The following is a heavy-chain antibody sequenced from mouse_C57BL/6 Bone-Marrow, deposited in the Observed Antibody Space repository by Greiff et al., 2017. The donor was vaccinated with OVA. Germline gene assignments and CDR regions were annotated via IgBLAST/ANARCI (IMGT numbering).Heavy chain of an antibody. J-gene: IGHJ4*01. V-gene: IGHV8-12*01. Sequence: QVTLKESGPGILQSSQTLSLTCSFSGFSLSTSGMGVSWISQPSGKGLEWLVHIYWDDDKRYKQSLKSRLTISTDTSRNQVFLKITSVDTADSATYYCARRVYSTYAMDYWGQGTSVTVSS. D-gene: IGHD2-5*01. CDR2: IYWDDDK. CDR3: ARRVYSTYAMDY. CDR1: GFSLSTSGMG.